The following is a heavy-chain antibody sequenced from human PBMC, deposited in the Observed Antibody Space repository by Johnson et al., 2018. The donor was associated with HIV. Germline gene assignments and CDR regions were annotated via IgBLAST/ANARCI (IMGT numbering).Heavy chain of an antibody. CDR3: ARDVASDYGSGDHAFDI. J-gene: IGHJ3*02. CDR1: GFTFSSYA. CDR2: ISYDGSNK. Sequence: QVQLVESGGGLVQPGGSLRLSCAASGFTFSSYAMHWVRQAPGKGLEWVAVISYDGSNKYYADSVKGRFTVSRDNSRNTLYLQMGRLRVEDMAVYYCARDVASDYGSGDHAFDIWCQGTMVTVSS. D-gene: IGHD3-10*01. V-gene: IGHV3-30*14.